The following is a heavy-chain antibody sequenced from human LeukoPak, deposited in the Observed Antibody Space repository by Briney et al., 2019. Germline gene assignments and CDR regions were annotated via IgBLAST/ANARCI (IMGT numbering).Heavy chain of an antibody. Sequence: GGSLRLSCAASGLTFSSYEMNWVRQAPGKGLEWVSYISSSGSTIYYADSVKGRFTISRDNSKNTLYLQMNSLRAEDTAVYYCAKLGYDILTGSNWFDPWGQGTLVTVSS. CDR1: GLTFSSYE. CDR3: AKLGYDILTGSNWFDP. V-gene: IGHV3-48*03. J-gene: IGHJ5*02. D-gene: IGHD3-9*01. CDR2: ISSSGSTI.